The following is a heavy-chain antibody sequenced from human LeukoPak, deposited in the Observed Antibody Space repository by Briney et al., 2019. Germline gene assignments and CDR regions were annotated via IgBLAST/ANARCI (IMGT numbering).Heavy chain of an antibody. Sequence: GGSLRLSCAASGFTFSSYGMHWVRQAPGKGLEWVAFIRYDGSNKYYADSVKGRFTISRDNSKNTLYLQMNSLRAEDTAVYYCARPVAPYCSSSTCTLGYWGQGTLLTVSS. CDR3: ARPVAPYCSSSTCTLGY. CDR1: GFTFSSYG. V-gene: IGHV3-30*02. J-gene: IGHJ4*02. CDR2: IRYDGSNK. D-gene: IGHD2-2*01.